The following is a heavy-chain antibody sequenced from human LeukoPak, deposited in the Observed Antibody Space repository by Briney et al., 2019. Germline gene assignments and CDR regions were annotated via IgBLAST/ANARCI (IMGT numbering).Heavy chain of an antibody. V-gene: IGHV3-21*01. CDR3: AREVSEGFDF. CDR2: FGTRSTSV. CDR1: GFTFSGYS. D-gene: IGHD3-22*01. J-gene: IGHJ4*02. Sequence: GGSLRLSCTASGFTFSGYSMNWIRQAPGKGLEWVSSFGTRSTSVYHAGSVKGRFAISRDNAKNLLYLQMNSLRAEDTALYYCAREVSEGFDFWGQGTLVTVSS.